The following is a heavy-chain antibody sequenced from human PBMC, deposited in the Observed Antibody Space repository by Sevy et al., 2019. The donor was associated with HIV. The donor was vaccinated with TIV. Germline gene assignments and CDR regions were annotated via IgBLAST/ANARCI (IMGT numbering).Heavy chain of an antibody. V-gene: IGHV3-21*01. CDR3: ARPYGSGSWEAFDI. Sequence: GGSLRLSCAASAFTFSTYTMNWVRQAPGKGLEWVSSISFSSNYIYYADSVKGRFTISRDNAKKSLFLQMNSLRAEDTAVYYCARPYGSGSWEAFDIWGQGTMVTVSS. CDR2: ISFSSNYI. CDR1: AFTFSTYT. J-gene: IGHJ3*02. D-gene: IGHD3-10*01.